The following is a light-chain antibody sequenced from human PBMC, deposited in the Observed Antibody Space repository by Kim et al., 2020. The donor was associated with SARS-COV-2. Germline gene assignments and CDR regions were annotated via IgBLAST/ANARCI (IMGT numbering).Light chain of an antibody. V-gene: IGKV1-8*01. Sequence: SASTGDRVNITCRASHDVSTYLAWYQHKPGKAPNLLMYAVSTLRSGVPSRFRGSGSGTDFTLTISCLQSEDFATYYCQQYYSYPCSFGQGTKLEI. CDR3: QQYYSYPCS. CDR2: AVS. J-gene: IGKJ2*04. CDR1: HDVSTY.